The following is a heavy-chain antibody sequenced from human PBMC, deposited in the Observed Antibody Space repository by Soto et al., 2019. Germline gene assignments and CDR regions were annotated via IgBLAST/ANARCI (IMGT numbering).Heavy chain of an antibody. D-gene: IGHD3-10*01. CDR2: ISSSSSYT. Sequence: GGSLRLSCAASGVTVSIYYVSWMRQYPGKGLEWVSYISSSSSYTNYADSVKGRFTISRDNAKNSLYLQMNSLRAEDTAVYYCAIPGSGSYYNWDCYFDLWGRGTLVTVSS. CDR3: AIPGSGSYYNWDCYFDL. V-gene: IGHV3-11*06. J-gene: IGHJ2*01. CDR1: GVTVSIYY.